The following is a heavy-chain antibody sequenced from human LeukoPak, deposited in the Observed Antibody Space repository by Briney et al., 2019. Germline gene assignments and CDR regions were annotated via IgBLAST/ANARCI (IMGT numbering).Heavy chain of an antibody. CDR1: GGSVSSGSYY. D-gene: IGHD6-13*01. J-gene: IGHJ6*02. CDR2: IYYSGST. Sequence: SETLSLTCTVSGGSVSSGSYYWSWIRQPPGKGLEWIGYIYYSGSTNYNPSLKSRVTISVDTSKNQFSLKLRSVTAADTAVYYCARDKKIPAGDSDGLDVWGRGTTVTVSS. V-gene: IGHV4-61*01. CDR3: ARDKKIPAGDSDGLDV.